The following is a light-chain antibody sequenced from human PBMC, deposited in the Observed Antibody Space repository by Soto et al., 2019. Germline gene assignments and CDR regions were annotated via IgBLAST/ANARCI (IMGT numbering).Light chain of an antibody. CDR3: QQDGRSPT. CDR1: QSVSSNY. CDR2: DVS. J-gene: IGKJ1*01. Sequence: EIVLTQSPGTLSLSPWERATLSCRSSQSVSSNYLAWYQQKPDQAPRLVIYDVSGRATGIPDRFSGSGSGTDFILTISTLEPDDFVVYYCQQDGRSPTFGKWTKVEIK. V-gene: IGKV3-20*01.